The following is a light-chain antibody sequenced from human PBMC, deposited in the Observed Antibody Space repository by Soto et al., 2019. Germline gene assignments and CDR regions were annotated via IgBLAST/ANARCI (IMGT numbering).Light chain of an antibody. V-gene: IGKV1-39*01. CDR1: ESISRH. Sequence: DIQMTQSPSSLSASVGDRVTITCRASESISRHLNWYQQKPGNAPKLLIYAASSLQNGVPSRFSGSGSGTDFTLTISNVQPGDFATYYCQESYSTLSITFGQGTRLETK. J-gene: IGKJ5*01. CDR3: QESYSTLSIT. CDR2: AAS.